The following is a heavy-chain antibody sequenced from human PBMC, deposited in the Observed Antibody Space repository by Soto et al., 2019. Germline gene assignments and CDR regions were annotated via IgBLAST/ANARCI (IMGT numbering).Heavy chain of an antibody. D-gene: IGHD3-3*01. CDR2: ISGSGGST. J-gene: IGHJ3*02. CDR1: GFTFSSYA. CDR3: ASAYYDFWSGFGNDI. Sequence: EVQLLESGGGLVQPGGSLRLSCAASGFTFSSYAMNWDRQAPGKGLEWVSAISGSGGSTYYADSVKGRFTISRDNSKNTLYLQMNSLRAEDTAVYYCASAYYDFWSGFGNDIWGQGTMVTVSS. V-gene: IGHV3-23*01.